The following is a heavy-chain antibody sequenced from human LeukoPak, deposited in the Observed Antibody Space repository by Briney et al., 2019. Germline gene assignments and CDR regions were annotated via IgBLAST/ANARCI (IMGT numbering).Heavy chain of an antibody. D-gene: IGHD3-10*01. Sequence: GGSLRLSCAASGFTFSSYGMHWVRQAPGKGLEWVAVIWYDGSNKYYADSVKGRFTISRDNSKNTLYLQMNSLRAEDTAVYYCARENMVRGVITSYYFDYWGQGTLVTVSS. J-gene: IGHJ4*02. CDR1: GFTFSSYG. CDR2: IWYDGSNK. V-gene: IGHV3-33*01. CDR3: ARENMVRGVITSYYFDY.